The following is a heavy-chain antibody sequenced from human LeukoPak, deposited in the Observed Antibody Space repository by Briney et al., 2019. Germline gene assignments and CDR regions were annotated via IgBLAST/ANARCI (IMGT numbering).Heavy chain of an antibody. D-gene: IGHD3-16*01. CDR1: GFTFSRCT. CDR3: AKTDDYVWGPTLGYFDY. Sequence: PGGSLRLSCAACGFTFSRCTMNCVRQAPDSVRGRFTISRDDAKSSPFLQMNSLRAEDTAVYYCAKTDDYVWGPTLGYFDYWGQGTLVTVSS. V-gene: IGHV3-21*04. J-gene: IGHJ4*02.